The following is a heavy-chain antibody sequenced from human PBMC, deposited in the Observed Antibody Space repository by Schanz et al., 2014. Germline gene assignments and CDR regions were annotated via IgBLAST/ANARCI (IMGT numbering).Heavy chain of an antibody. CDR1: GFSFTTYA. J-gene: IGHJ4*02. Sequence: EVQLVESGGGLVQPGGSLRLSCASSGFSFTTYAMSWVRQAPGKGLEWVSSISSGGGSTYYADSVKGRFTISRDNSKNTVHLQMSSLRVEDTAVYYCARVDSSGYYFDNWGQGTRGTVSS. CDR2: ISSGGGST. V-gene: IGHV3-23*04. D-gene: IGHD3-22*01. CDR3: ARVDSSGYYFDN.